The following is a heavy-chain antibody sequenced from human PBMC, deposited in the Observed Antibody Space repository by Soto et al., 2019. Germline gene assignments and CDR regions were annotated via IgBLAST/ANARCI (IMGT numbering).Heavy chain of an antibody. D-gene: IGHD2-15*01. CDR3: ARESVVVAATFGRYNWFDP. Sequence: SETLSLTCTVSGGSVSSGSYYWSWIRQPPGKGLEWIGYIYYSGSTNYNPSLKSRVTISVDTSKNQFSLKLSSVTAADTAVYYCARESVVVAATFGRYNWFDPWGQGTLVTVSS. V-gene: IGHV4-61*01. CDR1: GGSVSSGSYY. CDR2: IYYSGST. J-gene: IGHJ5*02.